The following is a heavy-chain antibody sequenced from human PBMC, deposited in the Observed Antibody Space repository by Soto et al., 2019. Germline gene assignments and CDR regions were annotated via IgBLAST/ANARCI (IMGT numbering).Heavy chain of an antibody. Sequence: SGTLSLTCNVSGVIISEYSLNWVRQSPGKGLEWIGNYFDGGRTMYNPSLKNRVTISVDASKNLFSLVLRFVTAADTSVYHCVRGGSMIRGRNFFDAWGQGVPVTVSS. CDR2: YFDGGRT. CDR3: VRGGSMIRGRNFFDA. V-gene: IGHV4-59*12. D-gene: IGHD3-10*01. CDR1: GVIISEYS. J-gene: IGHJ4*02.